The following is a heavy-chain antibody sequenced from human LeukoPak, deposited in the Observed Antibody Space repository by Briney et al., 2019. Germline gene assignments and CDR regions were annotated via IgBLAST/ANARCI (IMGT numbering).Heavy chain of an antibody. CDR2: INPNSGGT. V-gene: IGHV1-2*04. D-gene: IGHD3-16*01. CDR1: GYIFTGYY. Sequence: ASVRVSCTASGYIFTGYYVHWVRQAPGQGLEWMGWINPNSGGTNYAQKFQGWVTMTRDTSINTAYMELSRLRSDDTAVYYCAREFGGVADSDYWGQGTLVTVSS. CDR3: AREFGGVADSDY. J-gene: IGHJ4*02.